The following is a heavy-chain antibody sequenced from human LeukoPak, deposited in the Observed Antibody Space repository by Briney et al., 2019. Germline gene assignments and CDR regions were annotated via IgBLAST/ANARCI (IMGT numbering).Heavy chain of an antibody. J-gene: IGHJ4*02. V-gene: IGHV3-30*04. CDR3: ARGFTIFGVVIRSLPRY. CDR1: GFTFSSYA. Sequence: PGRSLRLSCAASGFTFSSYAMHWVRQAPGKGLEWVAVISYDGSNKYYADSVKGRFTISRDNSKNTPYLQMNSLRAEDTAVYYCARGFTIFGVVIRSLPRYWGQGTLVTVSS. D-gene: IGHD3-3*01. CDR2: ISYDGSNK.